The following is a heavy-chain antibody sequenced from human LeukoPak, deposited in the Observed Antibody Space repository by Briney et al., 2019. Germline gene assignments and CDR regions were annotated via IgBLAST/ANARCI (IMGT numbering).Heavy chain of an antibody. CDR1: GGSISSGGYS. Sequence: SETLSLTCAVSGGSISSGGYSWSWIRQPPGKGLEWIGYIYHSGSTYYNPSLKSRVTISVDRSKNQFSLKLSSVTAADTAAYYCARGSLEGSGYYPSFYYWGQGTLVTVSS. D-gene: IGHD3-22*01. V-gene: IGHV4-30-2*01. CDR3: ARGSLEGSGYYPSFYY. CDR2: IYHSGST. J-gene: IGHJ4*02.